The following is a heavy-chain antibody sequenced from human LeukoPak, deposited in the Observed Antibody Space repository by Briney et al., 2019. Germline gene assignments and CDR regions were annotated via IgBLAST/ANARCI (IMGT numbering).Heavy chain of an antibody. Sequence: GGSLRLSCAASGFTFGSYEMNWVRQAPGKGLEWVSYIGTIISTTYYADSVKGRFTVSREDAKSSLYLQMSSLRAEDTAVYYCARNVYDLRGQWLVPGFDYWGQGTLVTVSS. CDR1: GFTFGSYE. CDR2: IGTIISTT. D-gene: IGHD6-19*01. CDR3: ARNVYDLRGQWLVPGFDY. V-gene: IGHV3-48*03. J-gene: IGHJ4*02.